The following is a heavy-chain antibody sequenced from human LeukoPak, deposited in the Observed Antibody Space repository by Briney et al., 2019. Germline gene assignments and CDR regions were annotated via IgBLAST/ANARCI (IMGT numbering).Heavy chain of an antibody. D-gene: IGHD2-2*01. J-gene: IGHJ5*02. CDR3: ASSSDIVVAPAASPSPWFDP. Sequence: SETLSLTCAVYGGSFSGYYWSWIRQPPGKGLEWIGEINHSGSTNYNPSLKSRVTISVDTSKNQFSLKLSSVTAADTAVYYCASSSDIVVAPAASPSPWFDPWGQGTLVTVSS. V-gene: IGHV4-34*01. CDR1: GGSFSGYY. CDR2: INHSGST.